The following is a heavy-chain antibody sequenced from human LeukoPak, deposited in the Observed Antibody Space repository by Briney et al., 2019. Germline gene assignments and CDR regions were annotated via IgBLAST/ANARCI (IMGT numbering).Heavy chain of an antibody. J-gene: IGHJ4*02. CDR2: IHRSGSP. CDR1: LDSTTSNF. Sequence: SGPLSLTFTVSLDSTTSNFWSWVRQRPGKGLEWIGEIHRSGSPNYNPSLQSRVTISIDRSRNQIVLELSSVTAADTAFYYCAREILGGFNPGAYWGQGTLVTVSS. CDR3: AREILGGFNPGAY. D-gene: IGHD1-14*01. V-gene: IGHV4-4*02.